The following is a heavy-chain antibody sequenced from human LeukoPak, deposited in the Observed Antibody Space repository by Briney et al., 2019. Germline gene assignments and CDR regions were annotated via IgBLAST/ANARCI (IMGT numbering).Heavy chain of an antibody. D-gene: IGHD4-17*01. CDR2: ISYDGSNK. CDR1: GFTFSSYA. V-gene: IGHV3-30*18. CDR3: AKGPYGDFHFDY. Sequence: GGSLRLSCAASGFTFSSYAMSWVRQAPGKGLEWVAVISYDGSNKYYADSVKGRFTISRDNSKNTLYLQMNSLRAEDTAVYYCAKGPYGDFHFDYWGQGTLVTVSS. J-gene: IGHJ4*02.